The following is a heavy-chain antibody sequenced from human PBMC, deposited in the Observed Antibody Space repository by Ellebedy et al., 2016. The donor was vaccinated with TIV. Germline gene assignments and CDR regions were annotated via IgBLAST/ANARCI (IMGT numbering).Heavy chain of an antibody. D-gene: IGHD1-26*01. CDR2: IYPGDSDT. J-gene: IGHJ3*02. Sequence: GESLKISCKGSGYSFFNYWIGWVRQMPGKGLEWMGSIYPGDSDTRYNPSFQGQVIVSADEYISTAYLQWRSLTASDTAMYYCARLGAPVGGITPDAFDIWGQGTMVTVSS. V-gene: IGHV5-51*01. CDR3: ARLGAPVGGITPDAFDI. CDR1: GYSFFNYW.